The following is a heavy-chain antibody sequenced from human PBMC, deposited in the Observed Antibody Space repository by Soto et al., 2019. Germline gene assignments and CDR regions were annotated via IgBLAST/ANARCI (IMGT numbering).Heavy chain of an antibody. D-gene: IGHD6-13*01. Sequence: SGPTLVNPTQTLTLTCTFSGFSLSTSGVGVGWIRQPPGKALEWLALIYWNDDKRYSPSLKSRLTITKDTSKNQVVLTMTNMDPVDTATYYCEHRRRYSSRWYNFDYWGHGTLVTVYS. CDR1: GFSLSTSGVG. CDR3: EHRRRYSSRWYNFDY. CDR2: IYWNDDK. J-gene: IGHJ4*01. V-gene: IGHV2-5*01.